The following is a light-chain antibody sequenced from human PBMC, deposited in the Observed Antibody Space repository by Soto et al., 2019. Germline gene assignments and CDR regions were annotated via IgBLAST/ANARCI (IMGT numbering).Light chain of an antibody. J-gene: IGKJ1*01. V-gene: IGKV3-11*01. CDR1: PSISSY. CDR2: DTS. Sequence: EIVCTQSPATLSLSPGERATLSCGASPSISSYLAWYPKKPGQDPRLIIYDTSNRATGIPARFSGSGSGTDFNLTISRLDTEDCAVYDGQQRNNWPPTVCQWTKVDIK. CDR3: QQRNNWPPT.